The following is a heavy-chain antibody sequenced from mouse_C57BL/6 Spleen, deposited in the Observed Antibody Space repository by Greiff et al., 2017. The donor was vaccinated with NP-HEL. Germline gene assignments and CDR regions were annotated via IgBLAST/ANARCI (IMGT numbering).Heavy chain of an antibody. CDR1: GYTFTSYW. CDR3: ARRLLYYYAMDY. D-gene: IGHD2-3*01. Sequence: QVQLQQPGAELVKPGASVKLSCKASGYTFTSYWMQWVKQRPGQGLEWIGEIDPSDSYTNYNQKFKGKATLTVDTSSSTAYMQLSSLTSEDSAVYYCARRLLYYYAMDYWGQGTSVTVSS. CDR2: IDPSDSYT. J-gene: IGHJ4*01. V-gene: IGHV1-50*01.